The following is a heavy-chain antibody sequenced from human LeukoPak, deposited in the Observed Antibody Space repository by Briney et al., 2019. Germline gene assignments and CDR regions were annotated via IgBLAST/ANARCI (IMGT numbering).Heavy chain of an antibody. CDR2: ISGSGSTT. J-gene: IGHJ4*02. CDR3: ALSWGAAAALEDY. V-gene: IGHV3-23*01. Sequence: GGSLRLSCAASGFTFSSYAMNWVRQAPGKGLEWVSAISGSGSTTYYADSVKGRFTISRDNSKNTLYLQMNSLRAEDTAVYYCALSWGAAAALEDYWGQGTLVTVSS. CDR1: GFTFSSYA. D-gene: IGHD6-13*01.